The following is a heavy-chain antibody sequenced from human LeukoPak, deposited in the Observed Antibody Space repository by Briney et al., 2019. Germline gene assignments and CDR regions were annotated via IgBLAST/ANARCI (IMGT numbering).Heavy chain of an antibody. J-gene: IGHJ4*02. CDR3: AKRYCSSTTCYDDRGAFDY. Sequence: PSETLSLTCPVSGSSIGSGYYWGWLRQPPGKGLEWIGSIYHSGSTYYNPSRKSRLTISVHTSKNQLSLKLSSVTAADTAVYYCAKRYCSSTTCYDDRGAFDYWGQGTLVTVSS. CDR2: IYHSGST. CDR1: GSSIGSGYY. V-gene: IGHV4-38-2*01. D-gene: IGHD2-2*01.